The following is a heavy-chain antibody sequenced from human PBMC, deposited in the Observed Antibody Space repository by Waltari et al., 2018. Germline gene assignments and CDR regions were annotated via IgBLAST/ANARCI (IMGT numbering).Heavy chain of an antibody. CDR1: GYTFTGYY. CDR3: ARLQIIGTADAFDI. CDR2: INPNSGGT. V-gene: IGHV1-2*06. Sequence: QVQLVQSGAEVKKPGASVKVSCKASGYTFTGYYMHWVRQAPGQGLEWMGRINPNSGGTNYAQKFQGRVTMTRDTSISTADMELSRLRSDDTAVYYCARLQIIGTADAFDIWGQGTMVTVSS. J-gene: IGHJ3*02. D-gene: IGHD3-10*01.